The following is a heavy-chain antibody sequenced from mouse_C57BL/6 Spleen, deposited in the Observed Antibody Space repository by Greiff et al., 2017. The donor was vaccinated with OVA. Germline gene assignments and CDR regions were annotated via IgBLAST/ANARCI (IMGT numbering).Heavy chain of an antibody. CDR1: GYTFTSYW. Sequence: QVHVKQPGAELVRPGSSVKLSCKASGYTFTSYWMDWVKQRPGQGLEWIGNIYPSDSETHYNQKFKDKATLTVDKSSSTAYMQLSSLTSEDSAVYYCARNSNYGFAYWGQGTLVTVSA. CDR2: IYPSDSET. V-gene: IGHV1-61*01. D-gene: IGHD2-5*01. CDR3: ARNSNYGFAY. J-gene: IGHJ3*01.